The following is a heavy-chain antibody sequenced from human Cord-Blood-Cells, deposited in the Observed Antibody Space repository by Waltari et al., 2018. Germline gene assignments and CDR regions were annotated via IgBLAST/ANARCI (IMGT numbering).Heavy chain of an antibody. V-gene: IGHV3-53*01. J-gene: IGHJ3*02. D-gene: IGHD1-26*01. Sequence: EVQLVESGGGLIQPGGSLTLSFAASGVTVCSNYMSWVRQAPGKGLEWVSVIYSGGSTYYADSVKGRFTISRDNSKNTLYLQMNSLRAEDTAVYYCARAGSYYAFDIWGQGTMVTVSS. CDR1: GVTVCSNY. CDR3: ARAGSYYAFDI. CDR2: IYSGGST.